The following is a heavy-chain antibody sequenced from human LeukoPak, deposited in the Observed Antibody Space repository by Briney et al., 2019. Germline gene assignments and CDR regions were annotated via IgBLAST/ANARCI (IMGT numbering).Heavy chain of an antibody. CDR1: GGSISSSSYY. V-gene: IGHV4-39*01. Sequence: ASETLSLTCTVSGGSISSSSYYWGWIRQPPGKGLEWIGSIYYSGSTYYNPSLKSRVTISVDTSKNQFSLKLSSVTAADTAVYYCARRNLTYYYGSGKFDAFDIWGQGTMVTVSS. D-gene: IGHD3-10*01. J-gene: IGHJ3*02. CDR2: IYYSGST. CDR3: ARRNLTYYYGSGKFDAFDI.